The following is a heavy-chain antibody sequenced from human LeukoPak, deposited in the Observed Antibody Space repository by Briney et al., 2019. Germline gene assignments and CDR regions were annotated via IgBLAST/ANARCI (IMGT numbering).Heavy chain of an antibody. V-gene: IGHV3-30*18. CDR1: GFTFSSYG. Sequence: PGRSLRLSCAASGFTFSSYGMHWVRQAPGKGLEWVAVISYDGSNKYYADSVKGRFTISRDNSKNTLYLQMNSLRAEDTAVYYCAKDTYSSSYGLDYWGQGTLVTVSS. CDR3: AKDTYSSSYGLDY. CDR2: ISYDGSNK. D-gene: IGHD6-6*01. J-gene: IGHJ4*02.